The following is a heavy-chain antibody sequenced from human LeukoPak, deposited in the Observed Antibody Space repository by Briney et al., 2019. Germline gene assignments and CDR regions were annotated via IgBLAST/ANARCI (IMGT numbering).Heavy chain of an antibody. Sequence: ASVKVSCKASGYTFTSYDINWVRRATGQGLEWMGWMNPNSGNTGYAQKFQGRVTMTRNTSISTAYMELSSLRSEDTAVYYCARGAPKYYDFWSGYYGYYYYGMDVWGQGTTVTVSS. CDR2: MNPNSGNT. CDR3: ARGAPKYYDFWSGYYGYYYYGMDV. D-gene: IGHD3-3*01. V-gene: IGHV1-8*01. J-gene: IGHJ6*02. CDR1: GYTFTSYD.